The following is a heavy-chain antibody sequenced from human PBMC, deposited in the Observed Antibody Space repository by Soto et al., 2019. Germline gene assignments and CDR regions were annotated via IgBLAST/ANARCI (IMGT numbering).Heavy chain of an antibody. CDR2: INPSGGST. CDR1: GYTFTSYY. CDR3: ARDRTPLNWALGADY. V-gene: IGHV1-46*01. D-gene: IGHD7-27*01. J-gene: IGHJ4*02. Sequence: QVQLVQSGAEVKKPGASVKVSCKASGYTFTSYYMHWVRQAPGQGLEWMGIINPSGGSTSYAQKFQGRVTMTRDTSTSTVYMELSSLRSEDTAVYYCARDRTPLNWALGADYWGQGTLVTVSS.